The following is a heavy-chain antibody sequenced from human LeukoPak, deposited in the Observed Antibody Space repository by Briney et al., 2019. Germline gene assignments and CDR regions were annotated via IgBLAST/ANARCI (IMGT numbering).Heavy chain of an antibody. D-gene: IGHD3-22*01. CDR3: AGRYYYDSSGYPSSDY. V-gene: IGHV4-59*01. J-gene: IGHJ4*02. CDR1: GGSFSGYY. CDR2: IYYSGST. Sequence: SETLSLTCAVYGGSFSGYYWSWIRQPPGKGLEWIGYIYYSGSTNYNPSLKSRVTISVDTSKNQFSLKLSSVTAADTAVYYCAGRYYYDSSGYPSSDYWGQGTLVTVSS.